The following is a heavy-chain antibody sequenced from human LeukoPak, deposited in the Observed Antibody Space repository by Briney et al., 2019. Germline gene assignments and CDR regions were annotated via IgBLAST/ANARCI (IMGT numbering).Heavy chain of an antibody. Sequence: GGSLSLSRAASGFSFSKAWSGGVGQLRGKGLEWMGIIYPGDSDTRYSPSFQGQVTISADKSISTAYLQWSSLKASDTAMYYCARHKCSAASCYPLDYWGQGTLVTVSS. V-gene: IGHV5-51*01. D-gene: IGHD2-15*01. CDR3: ARHKCSAASCYPLDY. CDR1: GFSFSKAW. CDR2: IYPGDSDT. J-gene: IGHJ4*02.